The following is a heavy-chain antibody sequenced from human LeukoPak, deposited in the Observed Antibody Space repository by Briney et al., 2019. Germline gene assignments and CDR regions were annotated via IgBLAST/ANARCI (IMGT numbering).Heavy chain of an antibody. J-gene: IGHJ4*02. D-gene: IGHD6-19*01. Sequence: PGGSLRLSCAASGFTFSSYGMHWVRQAPGKGLEWVAVISYDGSNKYYADSVKGRFTISRDNSKNTLHLQMNSLRAEDTAVYYCAKDPSIAVGYWGQGTLVTVSS. CDR1: GFTFSSYG. V-gene: IGHV3-30*18. CDR3: AKDPSIAVGY. CDR2: ISYDGSNK.